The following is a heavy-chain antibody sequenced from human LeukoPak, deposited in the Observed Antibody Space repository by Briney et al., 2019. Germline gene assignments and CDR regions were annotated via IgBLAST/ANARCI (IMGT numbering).Heavy chain of an antibody. Sequence: GGSLRLSCAASGFTFSSYEMNWLRQAPGKGLEWVSYISSSGSTIYYADSVKGRFTISRDNAKNSLYLQMNSLRAEDTAVYYCARASDYGDYVARFDYWGQGTLVTVSS. CDR2: ISSSGSTI. D-gene: IGHD4-17*01. J-gene: IGHJ4*02. CDR3: ARASDYGDYVARFDY. V-gene: IGHV3-48*03. CDR1: GFTFSSYE.